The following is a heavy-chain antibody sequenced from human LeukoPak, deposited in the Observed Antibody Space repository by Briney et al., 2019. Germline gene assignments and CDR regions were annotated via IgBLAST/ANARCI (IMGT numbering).Heavy chain of an antibody. CDR1: GFTFSSYA. CDR3: ARPASDRKYYFDY. V-gene: IGHV3-30-3*01. Sequence: GGSLRLSCAASGFTFSSYAMHWVRQAPGKGLEWVAVISYDGSNKYYADSVKSRFTISRDNSKNTLYLQMNSLRAEDTAVYYCARPASDRKYYFDYWGQGTLVTVSS. D-gene: IGHD1-14*01. J-gene: IGHJ4*02. CDR2: ISYDGSNK.